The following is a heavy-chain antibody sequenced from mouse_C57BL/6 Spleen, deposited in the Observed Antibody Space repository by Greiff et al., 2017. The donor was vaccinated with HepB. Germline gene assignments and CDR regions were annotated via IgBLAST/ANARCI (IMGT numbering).Heavy chain of an antibody. CDR3: ASPGDAWFAY. V-gene: IGHV5-4*01. CDR1: GFTFSSYA. J-gene: IGHJ3*01. Sequence: EVQVVESGGGLVKPGGSLKLSCAASGFTFSSYAMSWVRQTPEKRLEWVATISDGGSYTYYPDKVKGRFTISRDNAKNNLYLQMSHLKSEDTAIYYCASPGDAWFAYWGQGTLVTVSA. CDR2: ISDGGSYT.